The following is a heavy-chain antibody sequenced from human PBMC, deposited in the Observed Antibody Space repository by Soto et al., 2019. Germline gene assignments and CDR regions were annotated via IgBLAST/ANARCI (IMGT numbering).Heavy chain of an antibody. J-gene: IGHJ6*02. CDR2: ISGSGGST. D-gene: IGHD3-10*01. Sequence: QYGWCLNLSCAASVVSVCSYSMSWVRPTPGKGLEWVSAISGSGGSTYYADSVTGRFTISRDNSKNKVYLQIDSLGPEDTAVYYCAKVGVRGVPSYFSMDVWGQGTTVNLSS. CDR1: VVSVCSYS. CDR3: AKVGVRGVPSYFSMDV. V-gene: IGHV3-23*01.